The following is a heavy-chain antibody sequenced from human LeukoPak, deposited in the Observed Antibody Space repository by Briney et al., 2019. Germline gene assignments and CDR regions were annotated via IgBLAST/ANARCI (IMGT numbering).Heavy chain of an antibody. V-gene: IGHV5-51*07. CDR1: GYSFTSYW. J-gene: IGHJ3*02. D-gene: IGHD2-15*01. CDR2: IYPGDSDT. CDR3: ARLLGYSKVVFSPGGAFDI. Sequence: GESLKISCKGSGYSFTSYWIGWVHQMPGKGLEWMGIIYPGDSDTRYSPSFQGQVTISADKSISTAYLQWSSLKASDTAMYYCARLLGYSKVVFSPGGAFDIWGQGTMVTVSS.